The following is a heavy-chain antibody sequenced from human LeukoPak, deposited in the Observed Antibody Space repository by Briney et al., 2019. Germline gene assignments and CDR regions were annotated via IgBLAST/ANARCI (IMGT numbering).Heavy chain of an antibody. CDR2: ISSSSSTI. CDR1: GFTFSGFA. CDR3: ARESTVGARIVN. Sequence: GGSLRLSCVASGFTFSGFAMIWVRQAPGKGLEWVSYISSSSSTIYYADSVKGRFTISRDNAKNSLYLQMNSLRAEDTAVYYCARESTVGARIVNWGQGTLVTVSS. V-gene: IGHV3-48*01. J-gene: IGHJ4*02. D-gene: IGHD2-21*01.